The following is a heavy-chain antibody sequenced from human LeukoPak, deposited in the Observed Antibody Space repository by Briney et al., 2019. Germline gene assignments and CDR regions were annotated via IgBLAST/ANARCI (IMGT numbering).Heavy chain of an antibody. V-gene: IGHV4-59*01. CDR3: ARDTPKETYYDFWSGYQGYYYMDV. Sequence: SETLSLTCTVSGGSISSYYWSWIRQPPGKGLEWIGYIYYSVSTNYNPSLKSRVTISVDTSKNQFSLKLSSVTAADTAVYYCARDTPKETYYDFWSGYQGYYYMDVWGKGTTVTVSS. J-gene: IGHJ6*03. CDR1: GGSISSYY. CDR2: IYYSVST. D-gene: IGHD3-3*01.